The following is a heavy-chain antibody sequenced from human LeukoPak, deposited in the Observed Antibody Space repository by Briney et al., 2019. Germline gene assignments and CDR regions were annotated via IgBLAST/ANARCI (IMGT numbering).Heavy chain of an antibody. Sequence: VASVKVSCKASGYTFTSYGISWVRQAPGQGLEWMGWISAYNGNTNYAQKLQGRVTMTTDTSTSTAYMELRSLRSDDTAVYYCARDSVRLYAVVTGAIFDYWGQGTLVTVSS. D-gene: IGHD4-23*01. CDR1: GYTFTSYG. J-gene: IGHJ4*02. V-gene: IGHV1-18*01. CDR2: ISAYNGNT. CDR3: ARDSVRLYAVVTGAIFDY.